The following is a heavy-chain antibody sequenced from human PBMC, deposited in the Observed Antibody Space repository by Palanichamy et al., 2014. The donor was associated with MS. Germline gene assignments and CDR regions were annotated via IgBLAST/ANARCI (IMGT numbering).Heavy chain of an antibody. Sequence: VQLVEVWGRPGQAWGVPETLLCSLWIHFSSYSMNWVRQAPGKGLEWVSSISSSSSYIYYADSVKGRFTISRDNAKNSLYLQMNSLRAEDTAVYYCARDVGYCSSTSCYGPDAFDIWGQGTMVTVSS. CDR2: ISSSSSYI. CDR1: IHFSSYS. V-gene: IGHV3-21*01. D-gene: IGHD2-2*03. CDR3: ARDVGYCSSTSCYGPDAFDI. J-gene: IGHJ3*02.